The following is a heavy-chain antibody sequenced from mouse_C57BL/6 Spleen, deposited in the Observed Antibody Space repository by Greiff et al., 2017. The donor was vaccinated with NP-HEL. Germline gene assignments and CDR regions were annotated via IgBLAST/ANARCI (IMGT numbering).Heavy chain of an antibody. CDR1: GYTFTDYY. J-gene: IGHJ1*03. Sequence: QVQLQQSGAELVRPGASVKLSCKASGYTFTDYYINWVKQRPGQGLEWIARIYPGSGNTYYNEKFKGKATLTAEKSSSTAYMQLSSLTSEDSAVYFCARQLGSNWYFDVWGTGTTVTVSS. D-gene: IGHD4-1*02. CDR2: IYPGSGNT. V-gene: IGHV1-76*01. CDR3: ARQLGSNWYFDV.